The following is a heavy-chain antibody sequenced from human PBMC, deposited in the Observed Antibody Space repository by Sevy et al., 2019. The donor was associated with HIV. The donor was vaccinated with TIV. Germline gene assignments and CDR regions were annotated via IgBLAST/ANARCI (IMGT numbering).Heavy chain of an antibody. CDR3: EGIANGGRDY. D-gene: IGHD1-26*01. CDR1: GFTFSSYV. Sequence: GGSLRLSCAASGFTFSSYVMTWVRQAPGKGLEWVSTISGSGGTTYYANSVKGRFTISRDKSKNTLDLQINSLRAEDTAVYYWEGIANGGRDYWGQGTLVTVSS. CDR2: ISGSGGTT. J-gene: IGHJ4*02. V-gene: IGHV3-23*01.